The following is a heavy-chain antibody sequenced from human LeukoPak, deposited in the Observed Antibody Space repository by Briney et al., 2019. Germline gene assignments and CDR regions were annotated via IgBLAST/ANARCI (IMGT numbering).Heavy chain of an antibody. D-gene: IGHD3-22*01. V-gene: IGHV4-39*01. CDR3: ARTCGSASVDPGTSGYIAS. J-gene: IGHJ4*02. Sequence: SETLSLTCTVSGGSTSTGNYYWDWIRQPPRKGLEWIGSIHYTGSTNYKPSLGSRVTMSVDTSNNQFSLKMTSVTAADTAVYYCARTCGSASVDPGTSGYIASWGQGILVTVSS. CDR1: GGSTSTGNYY. CDR2: IHYTGST.